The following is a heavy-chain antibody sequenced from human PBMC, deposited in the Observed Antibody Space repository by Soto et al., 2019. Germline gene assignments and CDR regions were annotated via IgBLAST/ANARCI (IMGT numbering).Heavy chain of an antibody. Sequence: QVQLVQSGAEVKKPGSSVKVSCKASGGTFSPYTINWVRQAPGQGLEWMGRIIPFHGVTNYAQKFQARVTITADKSTSTTYIELGGLRIEDTAMDYCTRNLGITVSTWSFGGFWGRGTLVTVSS. V-gene: IGHV1-69*02. CDR1: GGTFSPYT. CDR2: IIPFHGVT. D-gene: IGHD3-10*01. J-gene: IGHJ4*02. CDR3: TRNLGITVSTWSFGGF.